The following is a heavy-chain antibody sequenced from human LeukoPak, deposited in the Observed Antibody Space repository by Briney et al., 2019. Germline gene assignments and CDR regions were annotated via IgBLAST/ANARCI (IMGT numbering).Heavy chain of an antibody. CDR3: ATDRAVAGTGGFFDY. Sequence: ASVKVSCKVSGYTLTEISMHWVRQAPGKGLEWMGGFDPEGGETIYAQKFQGRVTMTEDTSTDTAYMELSSLRSEDTAVYYCATDRAVAGTGGFFDYWGQGTLVTVSS. J-gene: IGHJ4*02. CDR2: FDPEGGET. D-gene: IGHD6-19*01. V-gene: IGHV1-24*01. CDR1: GYTLTEIS.